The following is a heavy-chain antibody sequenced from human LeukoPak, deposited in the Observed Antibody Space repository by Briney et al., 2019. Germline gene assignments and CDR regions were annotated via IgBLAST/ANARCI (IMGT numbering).Heavy chain of an antibody. CDR1: GFTFSSYS. V-gene: IGHV3-21*04. D-gene: IGHD2-2*02. J-gene: IGHJ4*02. Sequence: PGGSLRLSCAASGFTFSSYSFNWVRQAPGKGLEWVSSINTVATYIYYADSVRGRFTISRDNAKNSLWLQMNSLRAEDTAAYYCAKEGCTSTNCYSNWWGQGTLVTASS. CDR2: INTVATYI. CDR3: AKEGCTSTNCYSNW.